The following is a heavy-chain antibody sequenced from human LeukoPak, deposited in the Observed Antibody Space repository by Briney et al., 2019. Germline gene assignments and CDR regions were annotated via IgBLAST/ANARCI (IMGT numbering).Heavy chain of an antibody. V-gene: IGHV4-61*01. J-gene: IGHJ5*02. CDR1: GGSVSSGSYY. D-gene: IGHD3-10*01. Sequence: SETLSLTCLVSGGSVSSGSYYWSWIRQPPGTGLEWIGYIYYSGSTNYNPSLKSRVTISVDTSKNQFSLKLSSVTAADTAVYYCAREFRHDNWFDPWGQGTLVTVSS. CDR2: IYYSGST. CDR3: AREFRHDNWFDP.